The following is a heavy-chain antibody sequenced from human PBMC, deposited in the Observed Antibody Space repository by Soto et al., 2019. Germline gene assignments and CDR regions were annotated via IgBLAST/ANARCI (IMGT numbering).Heavy chain of an antibody. D-gene: IGHD2-8*01. Sequence: ETLSLTCAVYGGSFSGYYWSWIRQPPGKGLEWVSASSGSGGSTYYADSVKGRFTISRDNSKNTLYLQMNSLRAEDTAVYYCAKDLAWSRVTSFDIWGQGTMVTVSS. J-gene: IGHJ3*02. CDR1: GGSFSGYY. CDR2: SSGSGGST. CDR3: AKDLAWSRVTSFDI. V-gene: IGHV3-23*01.